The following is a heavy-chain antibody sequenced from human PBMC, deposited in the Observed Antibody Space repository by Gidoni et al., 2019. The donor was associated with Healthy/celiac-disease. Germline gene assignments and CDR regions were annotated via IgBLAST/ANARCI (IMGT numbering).Heavy chain of an antibody. CDR2: IPPSGASS. CDR1: GYTFTSSY. V-gene: IGHV1-46*03. D-gene: IGHD4-4*01. J-gene: IGHJ4*02. Sequence: QVQLVQAGAEVKKPGASVKVSCKASGYTFTSSYMHGVRQTPGQGLEWMGIIPPSGASSSYPQTFQGRVTMTRDPSTTTVYMELSSLRSEATAVYYCARAPSHISTVTTCLDYWGQETLVTVAS. CDR3: ARAPSHISTVTTCLDY.